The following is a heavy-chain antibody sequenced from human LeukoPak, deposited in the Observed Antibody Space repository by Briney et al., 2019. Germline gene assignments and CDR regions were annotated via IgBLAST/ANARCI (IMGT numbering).Heavy chain of an antibody. CDR3: ARDASASLDY. CDR1: GFTFSSYA. V-gene: IGHV3-33*01. Sequence: GGSLRLSCAASGFTFSSYAIHWVRQAPGKGLEWVAVIWYDGSEKYYADSVRGRFTISRESSKNMAYLQMNSLRVEDTAVYYCARDASASLDYWGRGTLVTVSS. CDR2: IWYDGSEK. D-gene: IGHD2-2*01. J-gene: IGHJ4*02.